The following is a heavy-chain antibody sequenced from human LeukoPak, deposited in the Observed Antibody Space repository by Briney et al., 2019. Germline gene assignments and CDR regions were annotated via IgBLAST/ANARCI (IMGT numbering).Heavy chain of an antibody. V-gene: IGHV4-39*07. J-gene: IGHJ4*02. Sequence: SETLSLTCTVSGGSISSSSYYWVWLRQPPGKGLEWIGSIYYSGSTYYNPSLKSRVTISVDTSKNQFSLKLSSVTAADTAVYYCARDVLLWFGSTLWGQGTLVTVSS. D-gene: IGHD3-10*01. CDR1: GGSISSSSYY. CDR3: ARDVLLWFGSTL. CDR2: IYYSGST.